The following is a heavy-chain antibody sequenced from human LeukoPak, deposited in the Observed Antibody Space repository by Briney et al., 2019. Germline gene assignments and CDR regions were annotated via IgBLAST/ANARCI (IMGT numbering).Heavy chain of an antibody. CDR2: INLEGSST. CDR1: GFTFSKYW. CDR3: ARDYYYDGGGFYSFFDS. J-gene: IGHJ4*02. D-gene: IGHD3-22*01. Sequence: GGSLRLSCATSGFTFSKYWMHWVRQAPGKGLVWVSRINLEGSSTVYADSVKGRFTISRDNAKNTLYLQINSLRTEDTAVYYCARDYYYDGGGFYSFFDSWGQGALVTVSS. V-gene: IGHV3-74*01.